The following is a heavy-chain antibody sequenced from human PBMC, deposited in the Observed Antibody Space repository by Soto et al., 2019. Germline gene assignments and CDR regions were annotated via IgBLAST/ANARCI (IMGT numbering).Heavy chain of an antibody. Sequence: GASVKVSCKASGYTFTSYDINWVRQATGQGLEWMGWMNPNSGNTGYAQKFQGGVTMTRNTSISTAYMELSSLRSEDTAVYYCARGRSYYDILTGQRYYYYGMDVWGQGTTVTVSS. V-gene: IGHV1-8*01. CDR2: MNPNSGNT. CDR3: ARGRSYYDILTGQRYYYYGMDV. D-gene: IGHD3-9*01. CDR1: GYTFTSYD. J-gene: IGHJ6*02.